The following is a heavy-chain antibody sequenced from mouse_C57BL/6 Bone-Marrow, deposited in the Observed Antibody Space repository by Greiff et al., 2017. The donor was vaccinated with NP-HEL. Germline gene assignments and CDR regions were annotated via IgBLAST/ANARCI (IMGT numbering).Heavy chain of an antibody. V-gene: IGHV6-3*01. J-gene: IGHJ4*01. CDR2: IRLKSDNYAT. Sequence: EVKLVESGGGLVQPGGSMKLSCVASGFTFSNYWMNWVRQSPEKGLEWVAQIRLKSDNYATHYAESVKGRFTISRDDSKSSVYLQINTLRAEDTGNYYCTRYYSKYSALEYWGQGTSVTVSP. CDR1: GFTFSNYW. CDR3: TRYYSKYSALEY. D-gene: IGHD2-5*01.